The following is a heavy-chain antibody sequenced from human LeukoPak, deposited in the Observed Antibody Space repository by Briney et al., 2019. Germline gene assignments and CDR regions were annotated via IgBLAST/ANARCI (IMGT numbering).Heavy chain of an antibody. CDR1: GGSISSSYYY. CDR2: MYNSGST. CDR3: ARAMYCSGGSCQDY. Sequence: SETLSLTCTVSGGSISSSYYYWGWIRQPPGKGLEWIGTMYNSGSTDYNPSLKSRVTISVDTSKNQFSLKLSSVTAADTAVYCCARAMYCSGGSCQDYWGQGTLVTVSS. D-gene: IGHD2-15*01. V-gene: IGHV4-39*07. J-gene: IGHJ4*02.